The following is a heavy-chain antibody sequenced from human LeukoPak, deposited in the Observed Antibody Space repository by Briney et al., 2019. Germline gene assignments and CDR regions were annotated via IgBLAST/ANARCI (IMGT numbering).Heavy chain of an antibody. D-gene: IGHD2-8*01. CDR3: ATRFCTISACRAASYLSFDA. Sequence: GGSLRLSCAASGFTFDNYWMTWVRQAPGKGLEWVANIKQDGSEGHYVDSVKGRFTVSRDNSKNSLYLQLNSLRAEDTAVYYCATRFCTISACRAASYLSFDAWGKGTTVTVSS. J-gene: IGHJ6*04. CDR2: IKQDGSEG. CDR1: GFTFDNYW. V-gene: IGHV3-7*01.